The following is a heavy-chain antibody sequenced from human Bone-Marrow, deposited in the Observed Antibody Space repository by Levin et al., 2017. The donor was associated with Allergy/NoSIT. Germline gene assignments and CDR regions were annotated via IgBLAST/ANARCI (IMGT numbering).Heavy chain of an antibody. D-gene: IGHD5-12*01. CDR3: ARIRYSGYDWLGIDY. Sequence: PSETLSLTCTVSGGSISSGGYYWSWIRQHPGKGLEWIGYIYYSGSTYYNPSLKSRVTISVDTSKNQFSLKLSSVTAADTAVYYCARIRYSGYDWLGIDYWGQGTLVTVSS. CDR2: IYYSGST. J-gene: IGHJ4*02. CDR1: GGSISSGGYY. V-gene: IGHV4-31*03.